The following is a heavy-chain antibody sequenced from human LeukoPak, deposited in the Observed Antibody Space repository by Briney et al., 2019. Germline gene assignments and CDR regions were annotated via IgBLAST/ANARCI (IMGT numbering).Heavy chain of an antibody. CDR2: ISTSGTTV. CDR1: KFTFSSYE. D-gene: IGHD2-15*01. V-gene: IGHV3-48*03. Sequence: PGGSLRLSCAASKFTFSSYEMNWVRRAPGKGLEWISYISTSGTTVYYADSVRGRFTISRDNAKNSLSLQMNSLRVEDTAVYYCARDRDCGDGGCYPHFDYWGQGVRVTVSS. J-gene: IGHJ4*02. CDR3: ARDRDCGDGGCYPHFDY.